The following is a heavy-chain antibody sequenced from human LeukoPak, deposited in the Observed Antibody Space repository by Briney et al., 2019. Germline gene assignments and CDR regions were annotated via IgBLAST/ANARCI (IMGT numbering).Heavy chain of an antibody. CDR1: GGSISSGGYY. V-gene: IGHV4-31*03. Sequence: SETLSLTCTVSGGSISSGGYYWSWIRQHPGKGLEWIGYIYYSGSTYYNPSLKSRVTISVDTSKNQFSLKLSSVTAADTAVYYCARITMVRGVITKRKNWFDPWGQGTLVTVSS. D-gene: IGHD3-10*01. CDR3: ARITMVRGVITKRKNWFDP. CDR2: IYYSGST. J-gene: IGHJ5*02.